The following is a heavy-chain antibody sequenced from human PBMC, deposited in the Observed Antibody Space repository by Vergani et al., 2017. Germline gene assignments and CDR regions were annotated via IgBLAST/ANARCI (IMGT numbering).Heavy chain of an antibody. D-gene: IGHD3-10*01. CDR1: GFSLSNARTG. CDR3: AHVLKMKVLLWFGDNNNYYYHMDV. Sequence: QVTLKESGPVLVKPTETLTLTCTVSGFSLSNARTGVSWIRQPPGKALEWLAHIFSNDEKSYSTSLKSRLTISKDTSKSQVVLTMTNMDPVDTATYYCAHVLKMKVLLWFGDNNNYYYHMDVWGKGTTVTVSS. CDR2: IFSNDEK. V-gene: IGHV2-26*01. J-gene: IGHJ6*03.